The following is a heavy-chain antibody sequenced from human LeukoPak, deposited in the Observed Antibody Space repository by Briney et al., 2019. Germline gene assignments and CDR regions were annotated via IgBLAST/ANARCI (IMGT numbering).Heavy chain of an antibody. CDR3: ARDGDAGAFDI. D-gene: IGHD7-27*01. CDR2: ISSSSSTI. Sequence: PGGSLRLSCAASGLTFSSYSMNWVRQAPGKGLEWVSYISSSSSTIYYADSVKGRFTISRDNAKNSLSLQMNSLRDEDTAVYYCARDGDAGAFDIWGQGTMVTVSS. V-gene: IGHV3-48*02. J-gene: IGHJ3*02. CDR1: GLTFSSYS.